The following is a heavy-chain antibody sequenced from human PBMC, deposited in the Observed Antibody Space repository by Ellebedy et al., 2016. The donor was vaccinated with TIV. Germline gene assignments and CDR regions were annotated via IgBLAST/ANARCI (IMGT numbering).Heavy chain of an antibody. D-gene: IGHD3-10*01. CDR1: GYAFTSAD. V-gene: IGHV1-8*01. CDR3: ARRVPYLDY. J-gene: IGHJ4*02. CDR2: MKPNNGNT. Sequence: AASVKVSCKASGYAFTSADINWVRQAPGQGLEWMGWMKPNNGNTDYVQKFRGRVTMTRDTSINTAYMELSGLRSEDTAVYYCARRVPYLDYWGQGTLVTVSS.